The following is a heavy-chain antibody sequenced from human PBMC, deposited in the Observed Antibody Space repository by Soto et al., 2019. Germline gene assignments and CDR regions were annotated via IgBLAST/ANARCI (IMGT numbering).Heavy chain of an antibody. CDR2: VSDSGSST. CDR1: GFTFTSYG. D-gene: IGHD1-26*01. Sequence: EVQLLESGGGLVQPGGSLRLSCGASGFTFTSYGMSWVRQTPGKGLEWVSSVSDSGSSTYYADSVKGRFTISRDNIKNTLSLKMNSLRAEDTAVYYCARQIVGARVLEYWGQGTLVTVSS. J-gene: IGHJ4*02. CDR3: ARQIVGARVLEY. V-gene: IGHV3-23*01.